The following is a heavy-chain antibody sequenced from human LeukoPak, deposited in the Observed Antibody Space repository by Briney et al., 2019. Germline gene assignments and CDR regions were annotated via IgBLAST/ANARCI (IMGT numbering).Heavy chain of an antibody. D-gene: IGHD5-12*01. J-gene: IGHJ4*02. CDR3: ARDRDSGYAGTFDY. Sequence: GASVKVSCKASGYTFTGYYMHWVRQAPGQGLEWMGWINPNSGGTNYAQKFQGRVTMTRDTSISTAYMELSRLRSDDTAVYYCARDRDSGYAGTFDYWGQGTLVTVSS. CDR2: INPNSGGT. CDR1: GYTFTGYY. V-gene: IGHV1-2*02.